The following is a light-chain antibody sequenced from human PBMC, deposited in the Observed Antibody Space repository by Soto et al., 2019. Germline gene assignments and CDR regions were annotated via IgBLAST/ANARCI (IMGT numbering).Light chain of an antibody. CDR3: QQFNSYPIT. V-gene: IGKV1-13*02. CDR1: QDIRGA. J-gene: IGKJ5*01. CDR2: DVS. Sequence: AIQLTQSPSSLSASVGDRVTITCRASQDIRGALAWYQQKPGKAPKILIYDVSTLESGVPSGFSGSSSVTDFTLTISSLQPVDFATYYCQQFNSYPITFGQGTRLEIK.